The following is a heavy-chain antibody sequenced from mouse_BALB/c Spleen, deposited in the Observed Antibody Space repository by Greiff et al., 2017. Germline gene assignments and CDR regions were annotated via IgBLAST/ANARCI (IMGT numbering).Heavy chain of an antibody. CDR2: ISSGSSTI. CDR1: GFTFSSFG. V-gene: IGHV5-17*02. D-gene: IGHD1-1*01. CDR3: ARGGYGSTYAMDY. J-gene: IGHJ4*01. Sequence: VQLKESGGGLVQPGGSRKLSCAASGFTFSSFGMHWVRQAPEKGLEWVAYISSGSSTIYYADTVKGRFTISRDNPKNTLFLQMTSLRSEDTAMYYCARGGYGSTYAMDYWGQGTSVTVSS.